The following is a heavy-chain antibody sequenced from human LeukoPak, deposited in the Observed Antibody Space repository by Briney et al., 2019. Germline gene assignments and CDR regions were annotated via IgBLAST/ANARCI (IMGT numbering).Heavy chain of an antibody. V-gene: IGHV3-23*01. D-gene: IGHD6-13*01. CDR1: GFTFSSYG. Sequence: PGGSLRLSCAASGFTFSSYGMSWVRQAPGKGLERVSAISGSGGSTYYADFVKGRFTISRDNSKNTLYLQMNSLRAEDTAVYYCAKSGSWYSADYWGQGTLVTVSS. CDR3: AKSGSWYSADY. J-gene: IGHJ4*02. CDR2: ISGSGGST.